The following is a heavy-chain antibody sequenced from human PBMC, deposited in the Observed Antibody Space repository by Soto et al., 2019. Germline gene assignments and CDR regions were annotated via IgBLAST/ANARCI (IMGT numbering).Heavy chain of an antibody. V-gene: IGHV1-69*13. J-gene: IGHJ6*04. Sequence: SSVQVSCKASGGPISSYAISWVRQAPGQGLEWMGGIIPIFGTANYAQKFQGRVTITADESTSTAYMELSSLRSEDTAVYYCARVRGKIVATIRDYGMDGWGKGTTVTVSS. CDR3: ARVRGKIVATIRDYGMDG. CDR1: GGPISSYA. D-gene: IGHD5-12*01. CDR2: IIPIFGTA.